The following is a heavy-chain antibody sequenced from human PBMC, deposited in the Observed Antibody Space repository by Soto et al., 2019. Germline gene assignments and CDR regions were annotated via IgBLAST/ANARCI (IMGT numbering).Heavy chain of an antibody. Sequence: SVKVSCKASGGTFSSYAISWVRQAPGQGLEWMGWIIPIFGRANYAQKFQGRVTITADESTSTAYMELSRLRSDDTAVYYCARDRSRIVVVPAAYMDVWRKGTTVTVSS. CDR3: ARDRSRIVVVPAAYMDV. V-gene: IGHV1-69*13. CDR1: GGTFSSYA. D-gene: IGHD2-2*01. J-gene: IGHJ6*03. CDR2: IIPIFGRA.